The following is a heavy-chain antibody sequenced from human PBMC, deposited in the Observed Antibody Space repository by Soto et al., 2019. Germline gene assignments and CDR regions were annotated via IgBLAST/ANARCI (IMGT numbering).Heavy chain of an antibody. J-gene: IGHJ4*02. CDR1: GFTFRTFW. Sequence: GGSLRLSCAASGFTFRTFWVHWVRQTPGKGLEWVANIKYDETEKYYADSAKGRFTISRDNAQNALYLQMNSLRPEDSAVYFCARTIGGAASFWGQGTLVTVSS. V-gene: IGHV3-7*01. CDR2: IKYDETEK. D-gene: IGHD6-13*01. CDR3: ARTIGGAASF.